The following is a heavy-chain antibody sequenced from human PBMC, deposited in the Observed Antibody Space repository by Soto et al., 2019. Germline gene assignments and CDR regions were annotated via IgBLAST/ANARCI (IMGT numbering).Heavy chain of an antibody. Sequence: PSETLSLTCTVSGGSISSGGYYWSWIRQHPGKGLEWIGYIYYSGSTYYNPSLKSRVTISVDTSKNQFSLKLSSVTAADTAVYYCARMRVVTTDFDYWGQGTLVTVSS. CDR3: ARMRVVTTDFDY. V-gene: IGHV4-31*03. CDR2: IYYSGST. CDR1: GGSISSGGYY. J-gene: IGHJ4*02. D-gene: IGHD3-22*01.